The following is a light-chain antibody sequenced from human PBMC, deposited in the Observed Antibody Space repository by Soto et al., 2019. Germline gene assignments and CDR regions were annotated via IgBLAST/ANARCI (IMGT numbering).Light chain of an antibody. CDR2: DVT. Sequence: QSALTQPASMSGSPGQSITISCTGTNSDVGGYNSVSWYQQHPGKAPKLMIYDVTNRPSGVSSRFSGSKSGNTASLTISGLQAEDEADYYCSSYTTNTTHYVFGTGTKVTVL. CDR1: NSDVGGYNS. V-gene: IGLV2-14*01. CDR3: SSYTTNTTHYV. J-gene: IGLJ1*01.